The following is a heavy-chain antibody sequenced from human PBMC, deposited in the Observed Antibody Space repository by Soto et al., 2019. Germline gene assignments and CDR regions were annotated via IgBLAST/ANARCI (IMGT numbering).Heavy chain of an antibody. CDR3: AKDLSESIAVAGTDFDY. CDR1: GFTFSSYA. CDR2: ISGSGGST. J-gene: IGHJ4*02. Sequence: GGSLRLSCAASGFTFSSYAMSWVRQAPGKGLEWVSAISGSGGSTYYADSVKGRFTISRDNSKNTLYLQMNSLRAEDTAVYYCAKDLSESIAVAGTDFDYWGQGTLVTVSS. D-gene: IGHD6-19*01. V-gene: IGHV3-23*01.